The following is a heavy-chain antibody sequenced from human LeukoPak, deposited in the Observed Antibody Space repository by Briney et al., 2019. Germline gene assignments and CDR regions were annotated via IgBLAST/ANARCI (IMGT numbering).Heavy chain of an antibody. J-gene: IGHJ4*02. V-gene: IGHV1-46*01. Sequence: ASEKVSCKASGYTFISYYVHWVRQAPGQGLEWVGIINPSGGSTSYAQKFQGRVTMTRDMSTSTVYMELSSLRSEDTAVYYCARLWDGYGLTFDYWGQGTLVTVSS. CDR3: ARLWDGYGLTFDY. CDR1: GYTFISYY. D-gene: IGHD5-18*01. CDR2: INPSGGST.